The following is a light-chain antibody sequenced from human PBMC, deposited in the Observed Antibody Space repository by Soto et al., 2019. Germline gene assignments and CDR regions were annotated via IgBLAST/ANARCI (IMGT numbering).Light chain of an antibody. CDR2: GAS. V-gene: IGKV3-15*01. CDR3: QHYDNWPRT. CDR1: QSVSSN. Sequence: EIVMTQSPATLSVSPGEGATLSCRASQSVSSNLAWYQQKPGQTPRLLIFGASTRATDIPDGFSGSRSGTEFTLTISSLQSEDFAVYYCQHYDNWPRTVGQGTKVDIK. J-gene: IGKJ1*01.